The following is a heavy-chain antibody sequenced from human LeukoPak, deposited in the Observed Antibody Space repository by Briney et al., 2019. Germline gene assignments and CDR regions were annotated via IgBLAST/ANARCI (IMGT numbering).Heavy chain of an antibody. CDR3: ARTPRLAAPENY. J-gene: IGHJ4*02. D-gene: IGHD6-6*01. V-gene: IGHV1-2*02. CDR2: INPNSGGT. CDR1: GYTFTGYY. Sequence: ASVKVSCKASGYTFTGYYMHWVRQAPGQGLEWMGWINPNSGGTNYAQKFQGRVTMARDTSISTAYMELSRLRSDDTAVYYCARTPRLAAPENYWGQGTLVTVSS.